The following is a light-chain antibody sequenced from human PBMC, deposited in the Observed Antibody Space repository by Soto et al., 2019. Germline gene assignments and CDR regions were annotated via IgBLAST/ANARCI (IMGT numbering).Light chain of an antibody. J-gene: IGKJ4*01. V-gene: IGKV3-15*01. CDR1: QSAHNN. Sequence: EIVMTQSPATLSVSPGERATLACRASQSAHNNLAWYQQKPGQAPRLLIYLTSTRATGVPARFSGSGSGTDFTLTISSLQSEDFAFYYCPQYQWWPRTFGGGTKVESK. CDR2: LTS. CDR3: PQYQWWPRT.